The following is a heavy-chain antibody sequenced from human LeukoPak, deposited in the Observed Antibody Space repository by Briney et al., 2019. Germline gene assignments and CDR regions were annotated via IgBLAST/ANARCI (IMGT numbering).Heavy chain of an antibody. CDR1: GGTFTNYA. J-gene: IGHJ6*02. D-gene: IGHD3-3*01. CDR2: INAGNGNT. V-gene: IGHV1-3*01. Sequence: ASVKVSCKASGGTFTNYAMHWVRQAPGQRLEWMGWINAGNGNTKYSQKFQGRVTITRDTSASTAYMELSSLRSEDTAVYYCARDWLPITGGYDMDVWGQGTTVTVSS. CDR3: ARDWLPITGGYDMDV.